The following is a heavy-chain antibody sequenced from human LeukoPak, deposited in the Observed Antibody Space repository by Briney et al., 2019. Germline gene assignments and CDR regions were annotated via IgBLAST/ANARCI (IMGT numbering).Heavy chain of an antibody. V-gene: IGHV4-61*08. J-gene: IGHJ3*02. Sequence: SETLSLTCTVSGGSISSGGYYWSWIRQPPGKGLEWIGYIYYSGSTNYNPSLKSRVTISVDTSKNQFSLKLSSVTAADTAVYYCARDQPYYYDSSGYAFDIWGQGTMVTVSS. D-gene: IGHD3-22*01. CDR3: ARDQPYYYDSSGYAFDI. CDR2: IYYSGST. CDR1: GGSISSGGYY.